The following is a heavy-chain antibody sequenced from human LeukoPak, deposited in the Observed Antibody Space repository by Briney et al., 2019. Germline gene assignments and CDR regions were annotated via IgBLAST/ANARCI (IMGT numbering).Heavy chain of an antibody. CDR1: GGSISSSSYY. Sequence: PSETLSLTCTVSGGSISSSSYYWGWIRQPPGKGLEWIGSIYYSGSTYYNPSLKSRVTISVDTSKNQFSLKLSSVTAADTAVYYCARGVVVPAAIPSKSYGMDVWGQGTTVTVSS. V-gene: IGHV4-39*01. CDR3: ARGVVVPAAIPSKSYGMDV. CDR2: IYYSGST. J-gene: IGHJ6*02. D-gene: IGHD2-2*01.